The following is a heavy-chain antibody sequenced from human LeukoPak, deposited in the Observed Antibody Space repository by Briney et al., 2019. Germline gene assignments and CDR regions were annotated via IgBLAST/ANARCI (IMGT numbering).Heavy chain of an antibody. CDR3: AKQKGYCSGGSCYYSDY. CDR1: GFTFSSYS. D-gene: IGHD2-15*01. Sequence: GGSLRLSCAASGFTFSSYSMNWVRQAPGKGLEWVSAISGSGGSTSYADSVKGRFTISRDNSKNTLYLQMNSLRAEDTARYYCAKQKGYCSGGSCYYSDYWGQGTLVTVSS. V-gene: IGHV3-23*01. J-gene: IGHJ4*02. CDR2: ISGSGGST.